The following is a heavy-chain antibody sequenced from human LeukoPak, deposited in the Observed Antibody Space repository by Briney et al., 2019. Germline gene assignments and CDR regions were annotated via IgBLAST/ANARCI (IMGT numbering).Heavy chain of an antibody. CDR2: IYYSGST. J-gene: IGHJ4*02. Sequence: SETLSLACTVSGGSISSYYWSWIRQPPGKGLEWIGYIYYSGSTNYNPSLKSRVTISVDTSKNQFSLKLSSVTAADTAVYYCARVQQQWLGAYPDYWGQGTLATVSS. V-gene: IGHV4-59*01. CDR3: ARVQQQWLGAYPDY. D-gene: IGHD6-19*01. CDR1: GGSISSYY.